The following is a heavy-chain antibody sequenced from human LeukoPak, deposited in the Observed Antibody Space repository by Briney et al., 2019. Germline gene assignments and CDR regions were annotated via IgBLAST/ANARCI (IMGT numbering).Heavy chain of an antibody. CDR3: ARGSQWDLLGSCDY. Sequence: GASVKVSCKASGYTFTSYGISWVRQAPGQGLEWMGWISAYNGNTNYAQKLQGRVTMTTDTSTSTAYMELRSLRAEDTAVYYCARGSQWDLLGSCDYWGQGTLVTVSS. J-gene: IGHJ4*02. V-gene: IGHV1-18*01. CDR2: ISAYNGNT. CDR1: GYTFTSYG. D-gene: IGHD1-26*01.